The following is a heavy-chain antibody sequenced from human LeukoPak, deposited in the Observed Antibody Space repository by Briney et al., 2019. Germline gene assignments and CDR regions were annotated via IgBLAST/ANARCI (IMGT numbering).Heavy chain of an antibody. Sequence: GASVKVSCKASTNTFTTYHMHWVRQAPGQGLEWMGIINPSGGTTNYAQKFQGRVNVTRDTSTSTVYMELSSLRSEDTAVYYCARGLRYFDWPQYYFDYWGQGTLVTASS. V-gene: IGHV1-46*01. CDR2: INPSGGTT. CDR1: TNTFTTYH. CDR3: ARGLRYFDWPQYYFDY. D-gene: IGHD3-9*01. J-gene: IGHJ4*02.